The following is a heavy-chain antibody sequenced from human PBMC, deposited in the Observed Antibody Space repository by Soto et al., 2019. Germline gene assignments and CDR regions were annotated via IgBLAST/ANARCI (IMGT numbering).Heavy chain of an antibody. V-gene: IGHV4-31*03. CDR3: ARSVTVLSPSPYFDY. CDR1: GGSISSGAYY. Sequence: QVHLQESGPGLVKPSQTLSLTCTVSGGSISSGAYYWSWIRQHPGKGLEWIGYIYYSGNTYYNPSLKRRVSISVDTYKNQFSLKLSSVTAADTALYYCARSVTVLSPSPYFDYWGQGTLVTVSS. J-gene: IGHJ4*02. CDR2: IYYSGNT. D-gene: IGHD4-17*01.